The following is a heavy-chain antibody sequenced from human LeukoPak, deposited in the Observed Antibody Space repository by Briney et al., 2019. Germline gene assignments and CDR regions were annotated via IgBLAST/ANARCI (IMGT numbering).Heavy chain of an antibody. J-gene: IGHJ4*02. CDR3: AKGRPSGIAADFDY. CDR1: GFTFDDYA. Sequence: GGSLRLSCAASGFTFDDYAMHWVRQAPGKGLEWVSGISWNSGSIGYADSVKGRFTISRDNAKNSLYLQMNSLRAEDTAVYYCAKGRPSGIAADFDYWGQGTLVTVSS. D-gene: IGHD6-25*01. CDR2: ISWNSGSI. V-gene: IGHV3-9*01.